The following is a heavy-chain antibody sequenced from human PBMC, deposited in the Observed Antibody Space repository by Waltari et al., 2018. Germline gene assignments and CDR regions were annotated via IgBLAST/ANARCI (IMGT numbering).Heavy chain of an antibody. CDR1: GFTFDDYA. V-gene: IGHV3-7*01. CDR3: ARELGVQLWPDY. CDR2: IKQDGSEK. J-gene: IGHJ4*02. D-gene: IGHD5-18*01. Sequence: EVQLVESGGGLVQPGRSLRLSCAASGFTFDDYAMHWVRQAPGKGLEWVANIKQDGSEKYYVDSVKGRFTISRDNAKNSVYLQMNSLRVEDTAVYYCARELGVQLWPDYWGQGTLVTVSS.